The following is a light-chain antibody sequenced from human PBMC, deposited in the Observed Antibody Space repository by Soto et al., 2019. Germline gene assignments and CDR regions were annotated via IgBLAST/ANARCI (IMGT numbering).Light chain of an antibody. CDR2: GAS. CDR3: QQDDSSPRT. J-gene: IGKJ1*01. V-gene: IGKV3-20*01. Sequence: EIVLTQSPGTLSLSPGERATLSCTASQSVSSNYLAWYQQKPGQAPRLLIYGASTRATGIPDRFSGSGSATDFTLTISRLDHEDFAVYYCQQDDSSPRTFRQGTKVEIK. CDR1: QSVSSNY.